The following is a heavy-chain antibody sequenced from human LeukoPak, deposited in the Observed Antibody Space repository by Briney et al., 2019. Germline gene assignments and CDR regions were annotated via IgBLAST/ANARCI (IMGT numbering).Heavy chain of an antibody. Sequence: GASVKVSCKASGYTFTSYYMHWVRQAPGQGLEWMGIINPSGGSTSYAQKFQGRVTMTRDTSTSTAYMELRSLRSDDTAVYYCASQERRDTEIDYWGQGTLVTVSS. V-gene: IGHV1-46*01. CDR2: INPSGGST. CDR1: GYTFTSYY. J-gene: IGHJ4*02. D-gene: IGHD5-18*01. CDR3: ASQERRDTEIDY.